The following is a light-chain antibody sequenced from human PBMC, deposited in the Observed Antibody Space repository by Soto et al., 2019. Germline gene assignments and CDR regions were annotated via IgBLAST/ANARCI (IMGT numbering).Light chain of an antibody. V-gene: IGKV1-9*01. CDR2: AAS. Sequence: IQLTQSPSSLPASFGDRVTITCRASQVITTYLAWYQQKPGKAPKLLIYAASALHSGVPSRFSGSGSGTDFTLTLSSLQPEDFATYYCLQINSYPYTFGQGTKLEIK. CDR1: QVITTY. CDR3: LQINSYPYT. J-gene: IGKJ2*01.